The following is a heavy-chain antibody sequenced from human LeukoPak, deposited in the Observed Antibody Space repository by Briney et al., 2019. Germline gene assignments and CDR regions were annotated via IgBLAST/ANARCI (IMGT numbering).Heavy chain of an antibody. CDR3: ARDYGSGSYYNFHDAFDI. D-gene: IGHD3-10*01. CDR2: IYYSGST. CDR1: GGSISSYY. J-gene: IGHJ3*02. V-gene: IGHV4-59*01. Sequence: SETLSLTCTVSGGSISSYYWSWTRQPPGKGLEWIGYIYYSGSTNYNPSLTSRVTISVATSKNQFSLKLSSVTAADTAVYYCARDYGSGSYYNFHDAFDIWGQGTMVTVSS.